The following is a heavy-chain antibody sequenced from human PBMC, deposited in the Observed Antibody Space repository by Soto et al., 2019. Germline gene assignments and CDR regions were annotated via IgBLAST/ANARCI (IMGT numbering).Heavy chain of an antibody. D-gene: IGHD6-19*01. CDR3: VREVPTGWFDF. CDR1: GASFTSHF. V-gene: IGHV4-34*01. CDR2: TNQSGTA. Sequence: SETLSLTCAVSGASFTSHFWSWIRQTPGKGLEWIGETNQSGTATYNPSLKSRVTISVDTSKSSISLHLTSVTAADTAVYYCVREVPTGWFDFWGPGSLVTLSS. J-gene: IGHJ4*02.